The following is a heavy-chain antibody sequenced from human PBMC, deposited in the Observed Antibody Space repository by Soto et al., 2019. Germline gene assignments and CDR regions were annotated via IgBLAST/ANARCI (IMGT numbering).Heavy chain of an antibody. V-gene: IGHV3-21*04. D-gene: IGHD3-10*01. CDR1: GFSFSSYT. J-gene: IGHJ6*02. Sequence: GGSLRLSCAGSGFSFSSYTMNWVRQAPGKGLEWVSSISSGSGSIIYADSLKGRLTISRDNAKSSLHLQMNSLRDEDTAVYYCARDTLRGFKVNYYGMDVWGQGTTVTVSS. CDR2: ISSGSGSI. CDR3: ARDTLRGFKVNYYGMDV.